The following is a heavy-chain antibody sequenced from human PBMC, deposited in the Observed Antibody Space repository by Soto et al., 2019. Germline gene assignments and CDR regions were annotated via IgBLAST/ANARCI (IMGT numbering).Heavy chain of an antibody. Sequence: SETRSRTWPVSGGSISSSSYYGVGIRQPPGKGLEWIGSIYYSGSTYYNPSLKSRVTISVDTSKNQFSLKLSSVTAADTAVYYCARRPRFGAFDIWGQGTMVTVSS. V-gene: IGHV4-39*01. D-gene: IGHD3-10*01. CDR3: ARRPRFGAFDI. CDR1: GGSISSSSYY. CDR2: IYYSGST. J-gene: IGHJ3*02.